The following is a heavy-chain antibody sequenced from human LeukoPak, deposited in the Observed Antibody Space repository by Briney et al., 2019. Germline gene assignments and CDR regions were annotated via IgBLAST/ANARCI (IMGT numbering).Heavy chain of an antibody. CDR2: TSGSSGST. D-gene: IGHD2-15*01. J-gene: IGHJ6*02. V-gene: IGHV3-23*01. Sequence: GGSPRLSCAASGFTFSSFAMSWVRQSPGKGLEWVSTTSGSSGSTYYADSVKGRFTISSDNSKSTVFMQMNTLRAEDTAVYYCARHVHCSGGSCYRYGMDVWGQGTTVTVSS. CDR3: ARHVHCSGGSCYRYGMDV. CDR1: GFTFSSFA.